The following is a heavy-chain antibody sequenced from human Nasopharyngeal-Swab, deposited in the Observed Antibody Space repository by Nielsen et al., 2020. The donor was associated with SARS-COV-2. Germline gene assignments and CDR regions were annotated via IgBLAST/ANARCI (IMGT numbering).Heavy chain of an antibody. CDR1: GGSISSSSYY. V-gene: IGHV4-39*01. CDR3: ARGLYDSSGYPTAGFDY. J-gene: IGHJ4*02. D-gene: IGHD3-22*01. CDR2: IYYSGST. Sequence: SETLSLTCTVSGGSISSSSYYWGWIRQPPGKGLEWIGSIYYSGSTYYNPSLKSRVTISVDTSKNQFSLKLSSVTAADTAVYYCARGLYDSSGYPTAGFDYWGQGTLVTVSS.